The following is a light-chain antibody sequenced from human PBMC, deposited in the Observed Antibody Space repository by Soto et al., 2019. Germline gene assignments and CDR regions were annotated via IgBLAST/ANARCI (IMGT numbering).Light chain of an antibody. CDR1: QRVSSY. CDR3: QQLSNWPRVIT. CDR2: DAS. J-gene: IGKJ5*01. Sequence: EIVLTQSPATLSLSPGERATLSCRASQRVSSYLAWYQQKPGQAPRLLIYDASNRATGIPARFSGSGSATDFTLTLSSLDPEDFAVYYCQQLSNWPRVITFVQGTRLEIK. V-gene: IGKV3-11*01.